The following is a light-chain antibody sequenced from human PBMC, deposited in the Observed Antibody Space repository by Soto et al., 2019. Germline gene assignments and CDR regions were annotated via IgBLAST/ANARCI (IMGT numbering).Light chain of an antibody. CDR2: ETS. CDR1: QSVRSY. V-gene: IGKV3-11*01. CDR3: ALRSIWPLT. J-gene: IGKJ4*01. Sequence: EMVLTQSPATVSLSPGERAALSFGAGQSVRSYLAWYQKKPGQAPRLLIYETSNRATGVPARFSGSESGTDFTLAICTLQPEDVAVYNCALRSIWPLTFGGGTKV.